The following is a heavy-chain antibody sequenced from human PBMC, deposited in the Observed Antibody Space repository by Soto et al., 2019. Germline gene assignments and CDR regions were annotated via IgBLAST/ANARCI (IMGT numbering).Heavy chain of an antibody. CDR2: IYSGGST. J-gene: IGHJ6*04. CDR1: GITVYNNY. CDR3: ARDVGV. Sequence: EVQLVESGGGLVQRGGSLRLSCAASGITVYNNYMSWVRQAPGKGLEWVSVIYSGGSTSYADSVKGRFTISRDGSKNTVYLQMNSLRAEDKAVYYWARDVGVWGRGTTVTVSS. V-gene: IGHV3-66*01.